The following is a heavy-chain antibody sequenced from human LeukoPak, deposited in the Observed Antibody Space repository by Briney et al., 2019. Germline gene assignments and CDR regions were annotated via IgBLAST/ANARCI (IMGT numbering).Heavy chain of an antibody. V-gene: IGHV4-34*01. Sequence: SETLPLTCAVYGGSFSGYCWSWICQPPGKGLEWIGEINHSGSTNYNPSLKSRVTISVDTSKNQFSLKLSSVTAADTAVYYCARGRIVVVVAATYGAFDIWGQGTMVTVSS. CDR3: ARGRIVVVVAATYGAFDI. CDR2: INHSGST. J-gene: IGHJ3*02. D-gene: IGHD2-15*01. CDR1: GGSFSGYC.